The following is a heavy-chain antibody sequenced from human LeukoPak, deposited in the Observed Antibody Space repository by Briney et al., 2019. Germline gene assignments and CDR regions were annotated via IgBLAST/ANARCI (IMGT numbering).Heavy chain of an antibody. CDR3: ARGGYCSSTSCADAFDI. CDR2: IIPILGIA. D-gene: IGHD2-2*01. Sequence: ASVKVSCKASGGTFSSYTISWVRLAPGQGLEWMGRIIPILGIANYAQKFQGRVTITADKSTSTAYMELSSLRSEDTAVYYCARGGYCSSTSCADAFDIWGQGTMVTVSS. V-gene: IGHV1-69*02. CDR1: GGTFSSYT. J-gene: IGHJ3*02.